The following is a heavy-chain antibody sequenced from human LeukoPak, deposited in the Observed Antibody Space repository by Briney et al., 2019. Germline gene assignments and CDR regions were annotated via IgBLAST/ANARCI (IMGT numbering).Heavy chain of an antibody. Sequence: SETLSLTCTVSGGSISSSSYYWGWIRQPPGKGLEWIGSIYYSGSTYYNPSLKSRVTISVDTSKNQFSLKLSSVTAADTAVYYCARAAAAGTVRFDPWGQGTLVTVPS. CDR3: ARAAAAGTVRFDP. D-gene: IGHD6-13*01. CDR2: IYYSGST. CDR1: GGSISSSSYY. V-gene: IGHV4-39*01. J-gene: IGHJ5*02.